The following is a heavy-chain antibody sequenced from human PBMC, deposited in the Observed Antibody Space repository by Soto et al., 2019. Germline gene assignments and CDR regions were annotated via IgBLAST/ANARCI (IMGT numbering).Heavy chain of an antibody. CDR2: IWYDGSNK. CDR3: ARDLSGDYGALDT. CDR1: GFTFSSYG. D-gene: IGHD4-17*01. Sequence: GGSLRLSCAPSGFTFSSYGMHWARQAPGKGLEWVAVIWYDGSNKVYADSVKGRFTISRDNSKNTLYLQMNSLRAEDTAVYYCARDLSGDYGALDTWGQGTMVTVSS. V-gene: IGHV3-33*01. J-gene: IGHJ3*02.